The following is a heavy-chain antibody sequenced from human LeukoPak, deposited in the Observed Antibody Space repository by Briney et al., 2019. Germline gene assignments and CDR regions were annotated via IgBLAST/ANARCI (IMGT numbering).Heavy chain of an antibody. CDR3: ARAKDFWSGYYPYFDY. CDR2: INPNSGGT. Sequence: GASVKVSCKASGYTFTGYYMHWVRQAPGQGLEWMGWINPNSGGTNYAQKFQGRVTMTRDTSISTAYMELSRLRSDDTAVYYCARAKDFWSGYYPYFDYWGQGTLVTVSS. CDR1: GYTFTGYY. J-gene: IGHJ4*02. V-gene: IGHV1-2*02. D-gene: IGHD3-3*01.